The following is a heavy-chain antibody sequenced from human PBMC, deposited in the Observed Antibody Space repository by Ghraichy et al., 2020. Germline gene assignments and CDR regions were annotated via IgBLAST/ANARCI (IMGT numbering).Heavy chain of an antibody. V-gene: IGHV4-4*07. Sequence: SETLSLTCTVSGGSISSYYWSWIRQPAGKGLEWIGRIYTSGSTNYNPSLKSRVTMSVDTSKNQFSLKLSSVTAAATAVYYCAGDGVDTAMVMEGYNFDYWGQGTLVTVSS. J-gene: IGHJ4*02. CDR2: IYTSGST. CDR3: AGDGVDTAMVMEGYNFDY. D-gene: IGHD5-18*01. CDR1: GGSISSYY.